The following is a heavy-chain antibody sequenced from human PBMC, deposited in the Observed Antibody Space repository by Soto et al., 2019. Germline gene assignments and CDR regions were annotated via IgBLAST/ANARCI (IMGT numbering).Heavy chain of an antibody. J-gene: IGHJ4*02. D-gene: IGHD2-15*01. CDR3: EKGRASGGTCYSAVDY. Sequence: GGSLRLSCAASGFTVSSNYMSWVRQAPGKGLEWISIIYSAGNTYYADSVKGRFTISRDSSNNTLYLQMNSLRAEDTAVYSCEKGRASGGTCYSAVDYWGQGTVVTVSS. V-gene: IGHV3-53*01. CDR1: GFTVSSNY. CDR2: IYSAGNT.